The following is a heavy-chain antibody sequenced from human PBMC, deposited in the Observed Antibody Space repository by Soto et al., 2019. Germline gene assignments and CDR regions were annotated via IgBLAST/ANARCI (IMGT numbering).Heavy chain of an antibody. D-gene: IGHD3-3*01. CDR3: ARGPLGVENDY. CDR2: IYYTGTT. J-gene: IGHJ4*02. CDR1: GGSIIGNNYY. V-gene: IGHV4-39*07. Sequence: SETLSLTCSVSGGSIIGNNYYWGWIRQPPGKRLEWIGNIYYTGTTYYNPSLESRVTISVDTSKNQFSLKLSSVTAADTAVYYCARGPLGVENDYWGQGTLVTVSS.